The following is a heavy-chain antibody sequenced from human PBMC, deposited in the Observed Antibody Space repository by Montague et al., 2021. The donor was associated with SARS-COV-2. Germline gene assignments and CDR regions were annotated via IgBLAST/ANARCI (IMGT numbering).Heavy chain of an antibody. J-gene: IGHJ4*02. CDR2: AYYRSKWYN. Sequence: CAISGDSVSSNSAAWNWIRQSPSRGLEWLGRAYYRSKWYNNYAVSVKSRITINPDTSKNQFSLQLNSVTPEDTAVYYCARGGSWLYYFDYWGQGTLVTVSS. V-gene: IGHV6-1*01. CDR3: ARGGSWLYYFDY. CDR1: GDSVSSNSAA. D-gene: IGHD6-13*01.